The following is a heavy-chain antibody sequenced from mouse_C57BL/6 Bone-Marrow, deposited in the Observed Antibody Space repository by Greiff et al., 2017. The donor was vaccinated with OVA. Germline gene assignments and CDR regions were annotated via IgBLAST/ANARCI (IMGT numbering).Heavy chain of an antibody. CDR3: AREGGNYAMDY. CDR2: IYPGSGST. Sequence: QVQLQQPGAELVKPGASVKMSCKASGYTFTSYWITWVKQRPGQGLAWIGDIYPGSGSTNYNEKFKSKATLTVDTSSSTAYMQLSSLTSEDSAVYYCAREGGNYAMDYWGQGTSVTVSS. V-gene: IGHV1-55*01. J-gene: IGHJ4*01. CDR1: GYTFTSYW.